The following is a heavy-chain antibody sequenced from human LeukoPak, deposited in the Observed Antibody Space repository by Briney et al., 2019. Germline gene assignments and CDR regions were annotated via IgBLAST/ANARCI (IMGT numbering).Heavy chain of an antibody. D-gene: IGHD3-22*01. Sequence: GSSVKVSCKASGGTFSRYALSWVRQAPGQGLEWMGRIIPMIGITNYAQSFQGRVTITADKTTNTAYMELNSLRAEDTAVYYCAKEPHYYYDSSGYYDYWGQGTLVTVSS. CDR3: AKEPHYYYDSSGYYDY. CDR1: GGTFSRYA. CDR2: IIPMIGIT. J-gene: IGHJ4*02. V-gene: IGHV1-69*04.